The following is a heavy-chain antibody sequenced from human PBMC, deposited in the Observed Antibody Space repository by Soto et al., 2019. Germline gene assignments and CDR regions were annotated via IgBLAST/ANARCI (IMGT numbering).Heavy chain of an antibody. V-gene: IGHV1-3*01. CDR1: GYTFTSYA. J-gene: IGHJ6*02. CDR2: INAGNGNT. D-gene: IGHD6-19*01. Sequence: ASVKVSCKASGYTFTSYAMHWVRQAPGQRLEWMGWINAGNGNTKYSQKFQGRDTITRDTSASTAYMEQSSLRSEDTAVYYCARTSIAVARYYYYGMDVWGQGTTVTVSS. CDR3: ARTSIAVARYYYYGMDV.